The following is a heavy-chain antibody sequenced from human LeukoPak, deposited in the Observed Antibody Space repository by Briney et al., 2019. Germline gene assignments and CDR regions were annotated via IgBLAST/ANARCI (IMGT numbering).Heavy chain of an antibody. D-gene: IGHD6-19*01. CDR3: ARGTRYSSGWLDY. CDR1: AGSISSYY. CDR2: IYYSGST. Sequence: SETLSLTCTVSAGSISSYYWSWIRQPPGKGLEWIGYIYYSGSTNYNPSLKSRVTISVDTSKNQFSLKLSSVTAADTAVYYCARGTRYSSGWLDYWGQGTLVTVSS. J-gene: IGHJ4*02. V-gene: IGHV4-59*01.